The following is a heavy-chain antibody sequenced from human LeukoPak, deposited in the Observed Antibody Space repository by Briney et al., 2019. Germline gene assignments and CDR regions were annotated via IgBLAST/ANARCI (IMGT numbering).Heavy chain of an antibody. Sequence: GGSLRLSCAASGFTFDDYAMHWVRQAPGKGLEWVSLISWDGGSTYYADSVKGRFTISRDNSKNSLYLQMNSLRAEDTALYYCECGPPRLDDFWSGYWDWGQGTLVTVSS. CDR3: ECGPPRLDDFWSGYWD. CDR2: ISWDGGST. J-gene: IGHJ4*02. V-gene: IGHV3-43D*03. D-gene: IGHD3-3*01. CDR1: GFTFDDYA.